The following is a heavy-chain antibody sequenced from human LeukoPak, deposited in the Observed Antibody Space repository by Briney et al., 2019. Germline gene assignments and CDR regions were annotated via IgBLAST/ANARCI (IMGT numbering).Heavy chain of an antibody. V-gene: IGHV4-59*01. CDR2: IYYSGST. J-gene: IGHJ3*02. D-gene: IGHD3-3*02. CDR3: ARVSTEGAFDI. Sequence: SETLSLTCTVSGGSISSYYWSWIRQPPGKGLEWIGHIYYSGSTNYNPSLKSRVTISVDTSKNQFSLKLSSVTAADTAVYYCARVSTEGAFDIWGQGTMVTVSS. CDR1: GGSISSYY.